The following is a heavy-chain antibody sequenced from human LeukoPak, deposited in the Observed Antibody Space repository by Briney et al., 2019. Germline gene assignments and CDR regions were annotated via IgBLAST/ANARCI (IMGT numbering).Heavy chain of an antibody. V-gene: IGHV3-48*01. Sequence: GGSLRLSCAASGFPFSSYSMNWVRQAPGEGLEWVSYISSSRTTSYADSVKGRFTISRDNAKNSLYLQMNSLRAEDTAVYYCARDLEGSGSFYRPSYDYWAREPWSPSPQ. CDR2: ISSSRTT. CDR3: ARDLEGSGSFYRPSYDY. J-gene: IGHJ4*02. CDR1: GFPFSSYS. D-gene: IGHD3-10*01.